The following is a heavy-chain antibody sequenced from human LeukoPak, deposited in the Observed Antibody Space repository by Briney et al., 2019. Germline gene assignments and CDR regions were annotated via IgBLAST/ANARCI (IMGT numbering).Heavy chain of an antibody. CDR2: ISYDGSNK. D-gene: IGHD2-21*01. V-gene: IGHV3-30-3*01. CDR3: ARDPLAYCGGDCYSGAFDI. Sequence: GRSLRLSCAASGFTFSSYAMHWVRQAPGKGLEWVAVISYDGSNKYYADSVKGRFTISRDNSKNTLYLQMNSLRAEDTAVYYCARDPLAYCGGDCYSGAFDIWGQGTMVTVSS. J-gene: IGHJ3*02. CDR1: GFTFSSYA.